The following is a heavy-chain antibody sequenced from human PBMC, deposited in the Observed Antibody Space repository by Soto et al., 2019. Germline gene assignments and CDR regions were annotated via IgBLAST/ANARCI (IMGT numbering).Heavy chain of an antibody. D-gene: IGHD4-17*01. Sequence: QVQLVESGGGVVQPGGSLRLSCAASGFTFSNYGMHWVRQAPGKGLEWVAGVSYDGSTKYYEDCVQGRFTISRDNSKRTVYLQMESLRDEDTAVYYCEIAGGLYGFDAFHFWCQCSMVTVSS. CDR3: EIAGGLYGFDAFHF. CDR2: VSYDGSTK. J-gene: IGHJ3*01. CDR1: GFTFSNYG. V-gene: IGHV3-30*03.